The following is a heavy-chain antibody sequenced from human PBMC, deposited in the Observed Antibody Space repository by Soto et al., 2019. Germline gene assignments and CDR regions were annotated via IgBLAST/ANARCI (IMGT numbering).Heavy chain of an antibody. J-gene: IGHJ4*02. CDR2: ISNNGGST. CDR1: GFTFNTYA. Sequence: EVQLVESGGDLVQPGGSLRLSCSVSGFTFNTYAMHWVRQAPGKGLEYVSAISNNGGSTYYADSVKGRFTISRDNSKNTLYLQMSSLRAEDTAVYYCVKDRTGRIRGPFDFWGQGTLVTVSS. CDR3: VKDRTGRIRGPFDF. D-gene: IGHD3-9*01. V-gene: IGHV3-64D*06.